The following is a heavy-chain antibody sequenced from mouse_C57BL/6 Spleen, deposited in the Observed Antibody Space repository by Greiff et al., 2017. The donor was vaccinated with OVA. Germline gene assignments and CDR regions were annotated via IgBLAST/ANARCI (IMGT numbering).Heavy chain of an antibody. D-gene: IGHD1-1*02. CDR2: INPNNGGT. CDR3: ARGGLSDY. V-gene: IGHV1-26*01. Sequence: VQLQQSGPELVKPGASVKISCKASGYTFTDYYMNWVKQSHGKSLEWIGDINPNNGGTSYNQKFKGKATLTVDKSSSTAYMELRSLTSEDSAVYYCARGGLSDYWGQGTTLTVSS. J-gene: IGHJ2*01. CDR1: GYTFTDYY.